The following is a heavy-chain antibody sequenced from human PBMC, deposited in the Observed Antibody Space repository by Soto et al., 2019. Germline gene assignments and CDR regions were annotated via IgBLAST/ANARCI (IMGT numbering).Heavy chain of an antibody. D-gene: IGHD7-27*01. CDR2: ISSNGDNT. J-gene: IGHJ4*02. CDR3: AKGGIGELLGLDY. V-gene: IGHV3-23*01. Sequence: EVQLLESGGGLVQPGGSLRLSCAVSGFTFTNYAMTWVRQAAGKGLEWVSSISSNGDNTFYADSVKGRFAISRDTSKNTLYVQMNSLRGEDSAVYFCAKGGIGELLGLDYWGQGTLVTVSS. CDR1: GFTFTNYA.